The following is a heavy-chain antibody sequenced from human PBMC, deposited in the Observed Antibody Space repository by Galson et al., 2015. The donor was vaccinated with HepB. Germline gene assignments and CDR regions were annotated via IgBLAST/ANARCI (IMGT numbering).Heavy chain of an antibody. J-gene: IGHJ3*02. CDR1: GFTFSSYA. CDR3: ARGKATVSVVTGDAFDI. Sequence: SLRLSCAASGFTFSSYAMSWVRQAPGKGLEWVSAISGSGGSTYYADSVKGRFTISRDNSKNTLYLQMNSLRAEDTAVYYCARGKATVSVVTGDAFDIWGQGTMVTVSS. D-gene: IGHD4-17*01. CDR2: ISGSGGST. V-gene: IGHV3-23*01.